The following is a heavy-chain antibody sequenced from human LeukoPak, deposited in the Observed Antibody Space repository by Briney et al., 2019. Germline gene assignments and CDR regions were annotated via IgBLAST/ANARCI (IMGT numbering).Heavy chain of an antibody. CDR2: IYYSGST. CDR1: DDSITMYY. J-gene: IGHJ5*02. D-gene: IGHD5-12*01. V-gene: IGHV4-59*01. CDR3: ARAGGYDLSFDP. Sequence: PSETLSLTCTVSDDSITMYYWTWIRQPPGKGLEWIGYIYYSGSTNYNPSLKSRVTISVDTSKNQFSLKLSSVTAADTAVYYCARAGGYDLSFDPWGQGTLVTVSS.